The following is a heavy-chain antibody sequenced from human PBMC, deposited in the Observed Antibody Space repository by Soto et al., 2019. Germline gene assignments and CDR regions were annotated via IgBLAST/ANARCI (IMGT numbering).Heavy chain of an antibody. J-gene: IGHJ3*02. CDR2: ISYDGSNK. CDR1: GFTFSSYG. V-gene: IGHV3-30*18. Sequence: PGGSLRLSCAASGFTFSSYGMHWVRQAPGKGLEWVAVISYDGSNKYYADSVKGRFTISRDNSKNTLYLQMNSLRAEDTAVYYCAKEFEIVAPDAFDIWGQGTMVTVSS. D-gene: IGHD3-22*01. CDR3: AKEFEIVAPDAFDI.